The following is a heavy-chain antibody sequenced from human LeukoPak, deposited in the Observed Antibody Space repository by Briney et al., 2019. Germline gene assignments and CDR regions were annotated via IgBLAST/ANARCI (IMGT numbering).Heavy chain of an antibody. V-gene: IGHV3-23*01. CDR3: ARGTTDLNY. Sequence: GGSLRLSCAASGFTLNNYAMNWVRQAPGKGLEWVSLISSSGDATYYADSVQGRFTISRDNSRNTLYLHIDSLRVEDTATYYCARGTTDLNYWGQGTRVIVSS. D-gene: IGHD1-14*01. J-gene: IGHJ4*02. CDR2: ISSSGDAT. CDR1: GFTLNNYA.